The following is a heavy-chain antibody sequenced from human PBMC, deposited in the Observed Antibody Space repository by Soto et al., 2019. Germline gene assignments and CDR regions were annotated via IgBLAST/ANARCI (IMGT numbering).Heavy chain of an antibody. J-gene: IGHJ3*02. CDR3: ARQYGDAFDI. CDR1: GGSISSYY. Sequence: QVQLQESGPGLVKPSETLSLTCTVSGGSISSYYWSWIRQPPGKGLEWIGYIYSSGSTNYNPPLKSRVTISVDTSKNQCSLKLSSVTGADMAVYYSARQYGDAFDIWGQGTMVTVSS. D-gene: IGHD3-10*01. V-gene: IGHV4-59*01. CDR2: IYSSGST.